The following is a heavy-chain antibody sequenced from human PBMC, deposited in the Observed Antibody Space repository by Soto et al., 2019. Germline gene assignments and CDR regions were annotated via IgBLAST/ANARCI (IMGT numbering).Heavy chain of an antibody. J-gene: IGHJ4*02. CDR2: ISSESGFI. CDR1: GFTFSDYA. Sequence: EVQLEESGGGLVQPGGSLRLSCAASGFTFSDYAMNWVRQAPGKGLEWVSYISSESGFIYYADSVKGRFTISRDNGKNSLSLQLNSLRDEDTAIYYCVRDKGAPDYWVQGTLVTVSS. D-gene: IGHD1-26*01. V-gene: IGHV3-48*02. CDR3: VRDKGAPDY.